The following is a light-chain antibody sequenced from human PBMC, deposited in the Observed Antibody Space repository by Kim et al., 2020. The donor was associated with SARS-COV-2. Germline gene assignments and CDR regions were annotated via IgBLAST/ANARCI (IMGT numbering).Light chain of an antibody. CDR3: CSYAGSSFWV. J-gene: IGLJ3*02. CDR2: DVS. CDR1: SSDVGGYNY. V-gene: IGLV2-11*01. Sequence: QSALTQPRSVSGSPGQSVTISCTGTSSDVGGYNYVSWYQQHPGKAPKLMIYDVSKRPSGVPDRFSGSKSGNTASLTISGLQAEDEADYYCCSYAGSSFWVFGGWTKLTVL.